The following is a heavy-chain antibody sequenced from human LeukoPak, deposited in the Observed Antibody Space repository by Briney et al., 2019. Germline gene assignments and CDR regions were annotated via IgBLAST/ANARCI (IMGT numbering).Heavy chain of an antibody. V-gene: IGHV3-30-3*01. CDR2: ISYDGSNK. Sequence: GGSLRLSCAASGFTFSSYAMHWVRQAPGKGLEWVAVISYDGSNKYYADSVKGRFTISRDNSKNTLYLQMNSLRAEDTAVYYCAKDPQTEATGDYWGQGTLVTVSS. J-gene: IGHJ4*02. D-gene: IGHD1-26*01. CDR1: GFTFSSYA. CDR3: AKDPQTEATGDY.